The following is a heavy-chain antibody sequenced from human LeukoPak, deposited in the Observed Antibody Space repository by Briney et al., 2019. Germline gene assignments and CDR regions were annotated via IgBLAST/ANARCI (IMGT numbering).Heavy chain of an antibody. CDR2: ISSSGSTI. CDR1: GFTFSSYE. D-gene: IGHD2-21*01. J-gene: IGHJ4*02. Sequence: GGSLRLSCAASGFTFSSYEMNWVRQAPGKGLEWVSYISSSGSTIYYADSVKGRFTISRDNAKNSLHLQMNSLRAEDTAVYYCARAARIFPLDYWGQGTLVTVSS. CDR3: ARAARIFPLDY. V-gene: IGHV3-48*03.